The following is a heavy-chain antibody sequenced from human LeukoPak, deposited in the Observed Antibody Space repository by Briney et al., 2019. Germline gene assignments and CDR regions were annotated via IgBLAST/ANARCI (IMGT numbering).Heavy chain of an antibody. Sequence: GGSLRLSCAASGFTFSSYGMHWVRQAPGKGLVWVSRINSDGSGTSYADSVKGRFTVSRDNAKNTLYLQMNSLRAEDTALYYCARVAHNSSGYYFNDYWGQGTLVTVSS. V-gene: IGHV3-74*01. CDR1: GFTFSSYG. J-gene: IGHJ4*02. CDR3: ARVAHNSSGYYFNDY. CDR2: INSDGSGT. D-gene: IGHD3-22*01.